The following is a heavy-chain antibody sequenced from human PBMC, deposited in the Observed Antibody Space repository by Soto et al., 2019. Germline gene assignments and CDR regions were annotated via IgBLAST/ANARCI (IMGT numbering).Heavy chain of an antibody. CDR2: ISFDGIKK. D-gene: IGHD3-10*01. CDR1: GLAFSNFA. Sequence: QVQLVESGGGVVQSGRSLRLSCAASGLAFSNFAMHWVRQTPGKGLEWVAVISFDGIKKYYADSVKGRFTISRDNSKNTLYLEMNRLRTEDTAIYYCARDHRPDGEVEYFQHWGQGTLVTVSS. CDR3: ARDHRPDGEVEYFQH. V-gene: IGHV3-30-3*01. J-gene: IGHJ1*01.